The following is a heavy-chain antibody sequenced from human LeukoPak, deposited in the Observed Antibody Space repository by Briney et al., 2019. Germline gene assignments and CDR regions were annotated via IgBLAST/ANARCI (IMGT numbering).Heavy chain of an antibody. Sequence: GGSLRRSCADSGFTFTTHWMHRVRQAPGKGLVWVSRINSDGDSTSYADSVRGRFTISRDNAKNTLYLQMNSLRSEDTAVYYCASGGGYSYGALDYWGQGTLVTLSS. CDR2: INSDGDST. D-gene: IGHD5-18*01. CDR1: GFTFTTHW. V-gene: IGHV3-74*01. CDR3: ASGGGYSYGALDY. J-gene: IGHJ4*02.